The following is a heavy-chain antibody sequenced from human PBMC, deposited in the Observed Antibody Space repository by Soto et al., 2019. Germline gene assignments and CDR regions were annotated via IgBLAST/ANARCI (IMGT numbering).Heavy chain of an antibody. J-gene: IGHJ6*02. CDR1: GFTFSNAW. CDR2: IKSKTDGGTT. CDR3: TTGPPREEDFWSGYFSPYYYYGMDV. Sequence: GGSLRLSCAASGFTFSNAWMNWVRQAPGKGLEWVGRIKSKTDGGTTDYAAPVKGRFTISRDDSKNTLYLQMSSLKTEDTAVYYCTTGPPREEDFWSGYFSPYYYYGMDVWGQGTTVTVSS. V-gene: IGHV3-15*07. D-gene: IGHD3-3*01.